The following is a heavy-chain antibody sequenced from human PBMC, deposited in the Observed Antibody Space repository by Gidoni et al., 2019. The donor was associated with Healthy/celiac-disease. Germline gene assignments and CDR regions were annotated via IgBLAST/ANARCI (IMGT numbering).Heavy chain of an antibody. V-gene: IGHV1-2*02. CDR3: ARGVRGGESYYYYYGMDV. Sequence: QVQLVQSGAEVKKPGASVKVSCKASGYTFTGYYMHWVRQAPGQGLEWMGWINPNSGGTNYAQKFQGRVTMTRDTSISTAYRELSRLRADDTAVYYCARGVRGGESYYYYYGMDVWGQGTTVTVSS. D-gene: IGHD3-10*01. J-gene: IGHJ6*02. CDR1: GYTFTGYY. CDR2: INPNSGGT.